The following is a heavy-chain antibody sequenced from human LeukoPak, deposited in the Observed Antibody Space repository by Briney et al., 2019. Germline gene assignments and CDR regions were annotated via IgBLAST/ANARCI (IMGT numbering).Heavy chain of an antibody. Sequence: SETLSLTCTVSGGSISSTYYYWGWIRQPPGKGLEWIGNFHYSGSNSYNPSLKSRVTISVDTSKNQFSLRLSSVTAADTAVYYCARQVTFGYAYAYYFDYWGQGTLVTVSS. CDR3: ARQVTFGYAYAYYFDY. J-gene: IGHJ4*02. CDR1: GGSISSTYYY. D-gene: IGHD3-16*01. V-gene: IGHV4-39*01. CDR2: FHYSGSN.